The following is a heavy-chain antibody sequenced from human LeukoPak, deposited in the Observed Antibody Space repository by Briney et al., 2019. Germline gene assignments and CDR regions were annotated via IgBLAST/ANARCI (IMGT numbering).Heavy chain of an antibody. D-gene: IGHD3-22*01. V-gene: IGHV3-48*03. J-gene: IGHJ6*02. CDR1: GFPFCSYE. Sequence: GGSLRLFCAASGFPFCSYEMHWLPQARGKGVVWVSYISSSVSNTYYADSVKGRFTICRDNAKNALYLQMNSLRADDTAVYHCARDSDYDRIPKHYYGMDVWGQGTTVTVSS. CDR2: ISSSVSNT. CDR3: ARDSDYDRIPKHYYGMDV.